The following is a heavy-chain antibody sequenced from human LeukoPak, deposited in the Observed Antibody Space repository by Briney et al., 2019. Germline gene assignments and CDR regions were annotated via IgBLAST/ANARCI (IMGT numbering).Heavy chain of an antibody. CDR1: GFTFSSYG. V-gene: IGHV3-30*03. CDR3: ARRAQSIPVVREPHAQPAGSPPFEY. CDR2: ISYDGSNK. D-gene: IGHD3-10*01. J-gene: IGHJ4*02. Sequence: GGSLRLSCAASGFTFSSYGMHWVRQAPGKGLEWVAVISYDGSNKYYADSVKGRFTISRDNSKNTLYLQMNSLRAEDTAVYYCARRAQSIPVVREPHAQPAGSPPFEYWGQGTLVTVSS.